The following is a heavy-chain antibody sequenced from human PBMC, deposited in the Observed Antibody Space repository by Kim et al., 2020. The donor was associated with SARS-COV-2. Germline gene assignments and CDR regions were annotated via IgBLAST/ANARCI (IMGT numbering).Heavy chain of an antibody. CDR2: ST. D-gene: IGHD6-13*01. CDR3: AAAAGTAFDY. Sequence: STSYADSVKGRFTISRDNAKNTLYLQMNSLRAGDTAVYYCAAAAGTAFDYWGQGTLVTVSS. V-gene: IGHV3-74*01. J-gene: IGHJ4*02.